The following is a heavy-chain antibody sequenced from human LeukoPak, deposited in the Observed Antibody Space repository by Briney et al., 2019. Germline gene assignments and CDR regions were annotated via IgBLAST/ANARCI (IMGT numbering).Heavy chain of an antibody. D-gene: IGHD5-24*01. CDR1: GGSISSYY. V-gene: IGHV4-59*08. Sequence: RASETLSLTCTVSGGSISSYYWSWIRQPPGKGLEWIGYIYYSGSTNYNPSLKSRVTISVDTSKNQFSLKLSSVTAADTAVYYCARLRRRDGYILVDYWGQGTLVTVSS. CDR2: IYYSGST. J-gene: IGHJ4*02. CDR3: ARLRRRDGYILVDY.